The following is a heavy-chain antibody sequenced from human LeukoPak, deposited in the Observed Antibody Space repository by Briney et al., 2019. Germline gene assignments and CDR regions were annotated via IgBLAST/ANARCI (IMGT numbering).Heavy chain of an antibody. CDR2: ISWSSGSI. V-gene: IGHV3-9*01. Sequence: GGSLRLSCAASGFTFDDYAMHWVRQAPGKGLEWVSGISWSSGSIGYADSVKGRFTISRDNAKNSLYLQMNSLRAEDTALYYCAKATSHHDSSGVFDYWGQGTLVTVSS. CDR3: AKATSHHDSSGVFDY. CDR1: GFTFDDYA. J-gene: IGHJ4*02. D-gene: IGHD3-22*01.